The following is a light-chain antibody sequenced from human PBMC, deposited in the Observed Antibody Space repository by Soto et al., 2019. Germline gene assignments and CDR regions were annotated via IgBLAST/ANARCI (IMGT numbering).Light chain of an antibody. CDR2: DVS. CDR1: SSDVGSYNY. CDR3: SSYTSSNTYV. J-gene: IGLJ1*01. V-gene: IGLV2-14*03. Sequence: QSALTQPASVSGSPGQSITISCTGTSSDVGSYNYVSWYQHHPGKVPQLMIYDVSNRPSGVSNRFSGSKSGNTASLTISGLQAEDEADYYCSSYTSSNTYVFGTGTKV.